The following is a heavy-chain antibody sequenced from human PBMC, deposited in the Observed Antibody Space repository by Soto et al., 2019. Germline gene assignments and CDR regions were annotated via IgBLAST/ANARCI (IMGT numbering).Heavy chain of an antibody. CDR1: GFSLSTTGVG. V-gene: IGHV2-5*01. D-gene: IGHD3-16*01. J-gene: IGHJ4*02. Sequence: ESGPTLVNPTQTLPLTCTFSGFSLSTTGVGVSWIRQPPGKALEWLALIYWHDDKRYSPSLKSRLTITKDTSKNQVVLTMTNVDPVDTATYYCAHRGGATVGLYYFDYWGQGALVTVSS. CDR2: IYWHDDK. CDR3: AHRGGATVGLYYFDY.